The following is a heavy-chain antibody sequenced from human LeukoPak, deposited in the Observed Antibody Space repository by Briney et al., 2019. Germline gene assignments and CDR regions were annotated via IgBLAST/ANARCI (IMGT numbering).Heavy chain of an antibody. V-gene: IGHV4-59*01. CDR1: GGSISGYY. CDR2: IFYSGST. Sequence: SETLSLTCTVSGGSISGYYWSWIRQPPGKGLEWIGYIFYSGSTNYNPSLKSRVTISIDTSKNQFSLKLNSVTAADTAVYYCARSALMQLWSSFDHWGQGTLSPSPQ. J-gene: IGHJ4*02. D-gene: IGHD5-18*01. CDR3: ARSALMQLWSSFDH.